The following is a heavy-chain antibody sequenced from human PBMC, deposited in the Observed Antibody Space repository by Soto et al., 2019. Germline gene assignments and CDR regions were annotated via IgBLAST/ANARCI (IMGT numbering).Heavy chain of an antibody. V-gene: IGHV5-51*01. CDR1: GYRFTSYW. CDR2: IYPDDSDV. Sequence: GESLKISCKGSGYRFTSYWIGWVRQRPGEGLEWVGIIYPDDSDVRYSPSFQGQVTISADDSISTAYLQWSSLEASDTAMYYCAGHPAYRVESSGYYFDNWGQGTLVTVSS. D-gene: IGHD3-22*01. J-gene: IGHJ4*02. CDR3: AGHPAYRVESSGYYFDN.